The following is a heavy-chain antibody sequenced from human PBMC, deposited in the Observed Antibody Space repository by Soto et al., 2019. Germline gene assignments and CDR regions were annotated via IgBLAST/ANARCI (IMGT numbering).Heavy chain of an antibody. Sequence: LRLSCAASGFTFSSYGMHWVRQAPGKGLEWVAVISYDGSNKYYADSVKGRFTISRDNSKNTLYLQMNSLRAEDTAVYYCAKEAVITTYNWFDPWGQGTLVTVSS. CDR3: AKEAVITTYNWFDP. CDR2: ISYDGSNK. D-gene: IGHD3-22*01. J-gene: IGHJ5*02. CDR1: GFTFSSYG. V-gene: IGHV3-30*18.